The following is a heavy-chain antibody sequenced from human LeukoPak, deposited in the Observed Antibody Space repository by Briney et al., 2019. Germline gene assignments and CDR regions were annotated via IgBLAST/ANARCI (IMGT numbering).Heavy chain of an antibody. J-gene: IGHJ4*02. V-gene: IGHV1-18*01. D-gene: IGHD1-1*01. CDR2: ISAYNGNT. Sequence: ASVKVSCKASGYTFTSYAMHWVRQAPGQRLEWMGWISAYNGNTNYAQKLQGRVTMTTDTSTSTAYMELRSLRSDDTAVYYCARDRRTGIYFDYWGQGTLVTVSS. CDR3: ARDRRTGIYFDY. CDR1: GYTFTSYA.